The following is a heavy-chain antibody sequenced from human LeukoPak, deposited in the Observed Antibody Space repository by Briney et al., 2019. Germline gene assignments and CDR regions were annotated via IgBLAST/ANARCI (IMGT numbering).Heavy chain of an antibody. CDR2: INWNGGRT. Sequence: GGSLRPSCAASGFMFDDYGMSWVRQAPGKGLEWVSGINWNGGRTGYADSVKGRFTISRDNAKNSLYLQMNSLRAEDTALYYCARDYDYGDYLGYWGQGTLVTVSS. D-gene: IGHD4-17*01. J-gene: IGHJ4*02. CDR3: ARDYDYGDYLGY. CDR1: GFMFDDYG. V-gene: IGHV3-20*04.